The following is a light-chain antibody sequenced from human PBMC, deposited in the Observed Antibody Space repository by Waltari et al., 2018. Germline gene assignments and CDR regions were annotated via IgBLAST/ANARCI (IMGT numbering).Light chain of an antibody. Sequence: SYELTQPSSVSVSPGQTARITCSGDVLAKKYARWFQQKPGQAPVLVIYKDSERPSGNPERFSGSSSGTTVTLTISGAQVEDEADYYCYSAADNPRFGGGTKLTVL. V-gene: IGLV3-27*01. CDR2: KDS. J-gene: IGLJ2*01. CDR3: YSAADNPR. CDR1: VLAKKY.